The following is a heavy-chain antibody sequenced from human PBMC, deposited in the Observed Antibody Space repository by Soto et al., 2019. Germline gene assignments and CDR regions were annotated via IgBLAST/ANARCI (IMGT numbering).Heavy chain of an antibody. J-gene: IGHJ6*02. V-gene: IGHV3-53*02. Sequence: VQLVETGGGLIQPGGSLRLSCVASGFTVSRNHMSWVRQAAGKGLEWISIIFGTGTTYYADSVKGRFSISRDDSKNTLFLEMNTLRAEDTALYYCARGPTDYNTLLVNGMDVWGQGTTVTVS. CDR1: GFTVSRNH. D-gene: IGHD4-4*01. CDR2: IFGTGTT. CDR3: ARGPTDYNTLLVNGMDV.